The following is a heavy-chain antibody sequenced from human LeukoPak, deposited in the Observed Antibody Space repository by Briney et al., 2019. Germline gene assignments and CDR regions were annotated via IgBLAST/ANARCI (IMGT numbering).Heavy chain of an antibody. CDR2: INHSGST. J-gene: IGHJ5*02. D-gene: IGHD3-22*01. V-gene: IGHV4-34*01. Sequence: SETLSLTCAVYGGFFSGYYWSWIRQPPGKGLEWIGEINHSGSTNYNPSLKSRVTISVDTSKNQFSLKLSSVTAADTAVYYCARGTSLRSKKSGLNWFDPWGQGTLVTVSS. CDR3: ARGTSLRSKKSGLNWFDP. CDR1: GGFFSGYY.